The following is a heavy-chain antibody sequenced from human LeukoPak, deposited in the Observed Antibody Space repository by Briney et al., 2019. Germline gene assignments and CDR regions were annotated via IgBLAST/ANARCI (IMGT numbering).Heavy chain of an antibody. CDR2: IYYSGST. Sequence: SGTLSLTCTVSGGSISSYYWSWIRQPPGKGLEWIGYIYYSGSTNYNPSLKSRVTISVDTSKNQFSLKLSSVTAADTAVYYCARTSITMVRGVIIQYFQHWGQGTLVTVSS. CDR3: ARTSITMVRGVIIQYFQH. V-gene: IGHV4-59*01. CDR1: GGSISSYY. J-gene: IGHJ1*01. D-gene: IGHD3-10*01.